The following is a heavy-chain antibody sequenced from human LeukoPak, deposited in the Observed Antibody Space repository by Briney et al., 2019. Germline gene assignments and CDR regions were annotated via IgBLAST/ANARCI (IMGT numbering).Heavy chain of an antibody. Sequence: GGSLRLSCAASGFTVRSNYMSWVRQAPGKGLEWVSVIYRGGTTYYADSVRGRFTISRDNSKNTLYLQMNSLRAEDTAVYYCARDSSGYHFDDWGQGTLVTVSS. CDR1: GFTVRSNY. CDR2: IYRGGTT. CDR3: ARDSSGYHFDD. V-gene: IGHV3-66*01. D-gene: IGHD3-22*01. J-gene: IGHJ4*02.